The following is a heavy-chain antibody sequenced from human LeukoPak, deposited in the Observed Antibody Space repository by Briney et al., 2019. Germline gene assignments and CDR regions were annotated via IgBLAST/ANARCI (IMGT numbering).Heavy chain of an antibody. Sequence: SETLSLTCTVSGGSIASDNYFWSWIRQHPEKGLEWIGYIFYSGTTYYNPSLKGRVTISVDTSKNQFSLKLNSVIAADTAVYYCAREVNEPASADAFDIWGQGTMVTVSS. V-gene: IGHV4-31*03. D-gene: IGHD2-2*01. CDR2: IFYSGTT. CDR1: GGSIASDNYF. J-gene: IGHJ3*02. CDR3: AREVNEPASADAFDI.